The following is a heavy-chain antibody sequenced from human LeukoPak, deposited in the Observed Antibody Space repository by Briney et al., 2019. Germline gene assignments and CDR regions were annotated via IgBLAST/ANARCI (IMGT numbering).Heavy chain of an antibody. CDR1: GFTFSSYT. CDR3: ARGTGSNAFDI. J-gene: IGHJ3*02. V-gene: IGHV3-21*01. CDR2: ISSSSSYI. Sequence: GGSLRLSCAASGFTFSSYTMNWVRQAPGKGLEWVSSISSSSSYIYYADSLKGRFTISRDNAKNSLYLQMNSLRVEDTAVYYCARGTGSNAFDIWGQGTMVTVSS. D-gene: IGHD3/OR15-3a*01.